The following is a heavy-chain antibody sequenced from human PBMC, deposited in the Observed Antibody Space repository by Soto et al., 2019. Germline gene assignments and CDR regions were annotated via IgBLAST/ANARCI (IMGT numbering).Heavy chain of an antibody. V-gene: IGHV1-3*05. CDR3: ASAYCGGDCSNYYYGMDV. J-gene: IGHJ6*02. Sequence: QVQLVQSGAEEKKPGASVKVSCKASGYTFTSSAMHWVRQAPGQRLEWMGWINAGNGNTKYSQKFQGRVTITRDTSAGTAYMELSRLRSEDTALYYCASAYCGGDCSNYYYGMDVWGQGTTVTVSS. CDR2: INAGNGNT. D-gene: IGHD2-21*02. CDR1: GYTFTSSA.